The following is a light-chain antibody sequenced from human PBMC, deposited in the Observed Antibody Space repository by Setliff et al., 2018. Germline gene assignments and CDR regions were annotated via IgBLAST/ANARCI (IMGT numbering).Light chain of an antibody. J-gene: IGLJ2*01. CDR2: DVS. CDR3: SSYGSGSTLVV. V-gene: IGLV2-14*03. CDR1: NSDVGAYDH. Sequence: QSALTQPPSASGSPGQSVTISCTGTNSDVGAYDHVAWYQHHPGKAPKLIISDVSHRPSGISYRFSGSKSGNTASLTISGLQAEDEADYYCSSYGSGSTLVVFGGGTKVTVL.